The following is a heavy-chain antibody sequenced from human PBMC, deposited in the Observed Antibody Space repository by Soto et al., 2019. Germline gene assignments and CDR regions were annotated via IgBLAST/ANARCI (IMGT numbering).Heavy chain of an antibody. Sequence: GSLRLSCAASGFTFSSYAMSWVRQAPGKGLEWVSAISGSGGSTYYADSVKGRFTISRDNSKNTLYLQMNSLRAEDTAVYYCAKARTYYDFWSGYDYYYYGMDVWGQGTTVTVSS. D-gene: IGHD3-3*01. J-gene: IGHJ6*02. CDR3: AKARTYYDFWSGYDYYYYGMDV. CDR2: ISGSGGST. CDR1: GFTFSSYA. V-gene: IGHV3-23*01.